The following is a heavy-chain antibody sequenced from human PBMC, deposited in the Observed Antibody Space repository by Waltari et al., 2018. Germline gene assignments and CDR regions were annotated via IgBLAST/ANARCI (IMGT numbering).Heavy chain of an antibody. D-gene: IGHD3-3*01. CDR3: ASRRRLRFLEWTKGAFDI. J-gene: IGHJ3*02. CDR1: GGSFSGYY. V-gene: IGHV4-34*01. Sequence: QVQLQQWGAGLLKPSETLSLTCAVYGGSFSGYYWSWIRQPPVKGLEWIGEINHSGSTNYNPSLKSRVTISVDTSKNQFSLKLSSVTAADTAVYYCASRRRLRFLEWTKGAFDIWGQGTMVTVSS. CDR2: INHSGST.